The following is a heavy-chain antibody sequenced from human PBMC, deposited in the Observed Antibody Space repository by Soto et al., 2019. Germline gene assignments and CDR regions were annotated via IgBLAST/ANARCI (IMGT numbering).Heavy chain of an antibody. CDR2: TYYRYKWYN. V-gene: IGHV6-1*01. Sequence: SQTLSLTCAISGDSVSSNSAAWNWIRQSPSRGLEWLGRTYYRYKWYNDYAVSVKSRITINPDTSKNQFSLQLNSVTPEDTALYYCAKDGPSYSSSWYVAYWGQGTLVTVSS. CDR1: GDSVSSNSAA. D-gene: IGHD6-13*01. J-gene: IGHJ4*02. CDR3: AKDGPSYSSSWYVAY.